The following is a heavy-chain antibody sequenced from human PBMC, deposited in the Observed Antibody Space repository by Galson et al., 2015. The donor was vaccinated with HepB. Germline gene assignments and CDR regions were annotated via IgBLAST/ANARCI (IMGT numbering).Heavy chain of an antibody. CDR2: ISGSGGST. CDR3: AKHDYGDYDSDY. Sequence: SLRLSCAASGFTFSSYAMSWVRQAPGKGLEWVSAISGSGGSTYYADSVKGRFTISRDNPKNTLYLQMNSLRAEDTAVYYCAKHDYGDYDSDYWGQGTLVTVSS. CDR1: GFTFSSYA. D-gene: IGHD4-17*01. J-gene: IGHJ4*02. V-gene: IGHV3-23*01.